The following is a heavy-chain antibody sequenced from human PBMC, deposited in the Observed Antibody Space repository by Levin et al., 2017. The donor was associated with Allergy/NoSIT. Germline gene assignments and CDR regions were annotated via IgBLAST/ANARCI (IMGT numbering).Heavy chain of an antibody. Sequence: QAGGSLRLSCAASGFTFSSYSMSWVRQAPGKGLEWVSAISGAGDTTYYADSVKGRFSTSRDNSKNTLYLQMSSLRAEDTAIYYCAKEGVRYCIEGLCGWGQGTLVTVSS. D-gene: IGHD2-15*01. V-gene: IGHV3-23*01. J-gene: IGHJ4*02. CDR1: GFTFSSYS. CDR2: ISGAGDTT. CDR3: AKEGVRYCIEGLCG.